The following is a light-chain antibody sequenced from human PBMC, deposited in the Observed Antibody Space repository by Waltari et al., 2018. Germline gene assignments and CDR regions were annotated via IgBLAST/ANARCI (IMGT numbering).Light chain of an antibody. CDR3: AAWDDSLSGPV. CDR2: KNG. CDR1: SSNIGSNY. J-gene: IGLJ2*01. Sequence: QSVLTQPPSASGTPGQGVTISCSGSSSNIGSNYVCWYQQLPGTPPNPLIYKNGRRPSGVPDRFSGSKSGTSASLAVSGLRSEDEADYYCAAWDDSLSGPVFGGGTKLTVL. V-gene: IGLV1-47*01.